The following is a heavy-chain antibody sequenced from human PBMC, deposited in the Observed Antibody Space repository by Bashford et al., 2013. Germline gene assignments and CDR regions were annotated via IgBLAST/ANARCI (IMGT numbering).Heavy chain of an antibody. CDR3: TRGVSAGGCCHFDS. CDR2: IYPDDSDT. D-gene: IGHD2-15*01. V-gene: IGHV5-51*01. Sequence: GESLKISCKGSGYNFANYWIGWVRQMPGKGPEWMGVIYPDDSDTKYSPSFQGQVTMSADKSISTAYLQWNSLKASDTAKYYCTRGVSAGGCCHFDSWGQGTLVTVSS. J-gene: IGHJ4*02. CDR1: GYNFANYW.